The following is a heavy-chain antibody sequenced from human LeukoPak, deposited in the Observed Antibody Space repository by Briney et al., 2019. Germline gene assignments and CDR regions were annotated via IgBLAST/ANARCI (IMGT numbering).Heavy chain of an antibody. D-gene: IGHD3-10*01. CDR2: IYPGDSDT. V-gene: IGHV5-51*01. CDR3: ARQDRGWFDP. J-gene: IGHJ5*02. Sequence: RGASLEISCQGSGYIFTSYWIGWVRQLPGKGLEWMGIIYPGDSDTRYSPSFQGQVTISADKSISTAYLQWSSLKASDTAMYYCARQDRGWFDPWGQGTLVTVSS. CDR1: GYIFTSYW.